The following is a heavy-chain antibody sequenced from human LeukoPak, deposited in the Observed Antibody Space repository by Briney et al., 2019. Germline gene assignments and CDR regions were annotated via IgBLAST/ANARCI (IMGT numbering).Heavy chain of an antibody. V-gene: IGHV1-46*01. D-gene: IGHD5-18*01. CDR3: ARVGSAMVLDY. J-gene: IGHJ4*02. Sequence: ASVTVSFKSSGYTFTSYYMHWVRQAPGQGLEWMGIINPSGGTTSDAQKFQGRVTMTRDTSTSTVYMELSSLRSEDTAVYYCARVGSAMVLDYWGQGTLVTVSS. CDR1: GYTFTSYY. CDR2: INPSGGTT.